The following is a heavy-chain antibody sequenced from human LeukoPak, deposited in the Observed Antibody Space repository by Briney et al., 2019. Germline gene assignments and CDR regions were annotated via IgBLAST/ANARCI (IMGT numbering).Heavy chain of an antibody. CDR2: ISYAGSNK. Sequence: GRSLRLSCAPSGFTFSSYAMHWVRQAPGKGLEWVAVISYAGSNKFYADSVKGRFTISRDNAKNSPYLQMNSLRAEDTAVYYCAELGITMIGGVWGKGTTVTISS. CDR3: AELGITMIGGV. CDR1: GFTFSSYA. J-gene: IGHJ6*04. V-gene: IGHV3-30-3*01. D-gene: IGHD3-10*02.